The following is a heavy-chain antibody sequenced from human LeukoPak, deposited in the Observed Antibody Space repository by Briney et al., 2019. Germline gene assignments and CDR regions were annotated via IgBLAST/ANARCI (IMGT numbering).Heavy chain of an antibody. J-gene: IGHJ4*02. CDR3: ARHRGVLLWFGPRAPLDY. CDR1: AGSISSSSYG. CDR2: TYYSGST. V-gene: IGHV4-39*01. D-gene: IGHD3-10*01. Sequence: SETLSLACTVSAGSISSSSYGWGWIRQRPGKGLEWIGRTYYSGSTYYNPSLKSRVTISVDTSKNQFSLKLSSVTAADTAVYYCARHRGVLLWFGPRAPLDYWGQGTLVTVSS.